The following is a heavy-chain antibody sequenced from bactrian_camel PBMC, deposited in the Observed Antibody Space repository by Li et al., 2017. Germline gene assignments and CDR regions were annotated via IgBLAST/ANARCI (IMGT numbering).Heavy chain of an antibody. V-gene: IGHV3S55*01. Sequence: HVQLVESGGGSVQAGGSLRLSCAAPRYTACMGWFRQVPGKAREGVAVMSDTGITTYADSVRGRFILSKASVNITLYLQMNSLKPEDTAMYYCAAVGWTPDCDSATWETEGIGTRGQGTQVTVS. CDR3: AAVGWTPDCDSATWETEGIGT. CDR2: MSDTGIT. CDR1: RYTAC. D-gene: IGHD3*01. J-gene: IGHJ6*01.